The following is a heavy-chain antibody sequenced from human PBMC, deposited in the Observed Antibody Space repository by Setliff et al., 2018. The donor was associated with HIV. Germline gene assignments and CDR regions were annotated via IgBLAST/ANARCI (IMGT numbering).Heavy chain of an antibody. J-gene: IGHJ4*02. D-gene: IGHD6-19*01. Sequence: LSLTCTVSGGSISSSSYYWGWIRQPPGKGLEWIGSIYYSGSTYYNPSLKSRVTISVDKSKNHFSLRLSSVTAADAAVYYCARRAVAGTSFDYWGQGTLVTVSS. V-gene: IGHV4-39*02. CDR3: ARRAVAGTSFDY. CDR1: GGSISSSSYY. CDR2: IYYSGST.